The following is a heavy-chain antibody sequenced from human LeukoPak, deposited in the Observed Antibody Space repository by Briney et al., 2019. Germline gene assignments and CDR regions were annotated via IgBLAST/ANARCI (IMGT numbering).Heavy chain of an antibody. Sequence: ASVKVSFKASGGAFSSYTISWARQAPGQGLEWMGRIIPILGIANYAQKFQGRVTITADKSTSTAYMELSSLRSEDTAVYYCASGDSSGPIPYYYYGMDVWGQGTTVTVSS. CDR3: ASGDSSGPIPYYYYGMDV. V-gene: IGHV1-69*02. D-gene: IGHD3-22*01. J-gene: IGHJ6*02. CDR2: IIPILGIA. CDR1: GGAFSSYT.